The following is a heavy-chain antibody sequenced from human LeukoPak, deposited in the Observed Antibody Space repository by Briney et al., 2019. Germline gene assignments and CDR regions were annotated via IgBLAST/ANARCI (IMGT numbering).Heavy chain of an antibody. D-gene: IGHD3-16*01. Sequence: PSETLSLTCAVYGGSFSGYYWSWIRQPPGKGLEWIGEINHSGSTNYNPSLKSRVTISVDTSKDQFSLKLSSVAAADTAVYYCARGHGAYRHWGQGTLVTVSS. CDR1: GGSFSGYY. V-gene: IGHV4-34*01. CDR2: INHSGST. CDR3: ARGHGAYRH. J-gene: IGHJ4*02.